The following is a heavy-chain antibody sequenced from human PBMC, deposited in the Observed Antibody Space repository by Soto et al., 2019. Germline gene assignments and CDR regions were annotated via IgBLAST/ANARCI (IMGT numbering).Heavy chain of an antibody. Sequence: ASVKVSCKASGYTFTSYGISWVRQAPGQGIEWMGWISAYNGNTNYAQKLQGRVTMTTDTSTSTAYMELRSLRADDTAVYYCALHPPMTTMWLDPWGQGTLVTVSS. D-gene: IGHD4-4*01. J-gene: IGHJ5*02. V-gene: IGHV1-18*04. CDR2: ISAYNGNT. CDR1: GYTFTSYG. CDR3: ALHPPMTTMWLDP.